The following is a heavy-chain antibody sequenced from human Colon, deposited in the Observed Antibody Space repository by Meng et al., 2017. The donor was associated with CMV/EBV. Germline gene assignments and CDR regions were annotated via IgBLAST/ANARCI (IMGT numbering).Heavy chain of an antibody. CDR1: GFTFSSYE. D-gene: IGHD1-26*01. Sequence: GGSLRLSCGASGFTFSSYEMNWVRQAPGKGLEWVSYISSSGSTIYYADSVKGRFTISRDKAKNSLYLQMNSLRAEATAVYYCESLPDEFYSGGYSFDHWGQGTLVTVSS. CDR3: ESLPDEFYSGGYSFDH. J-gene: IGHJ4*02. V-gene: IGHV3-48*03. CDR2: ISSSGSTI.